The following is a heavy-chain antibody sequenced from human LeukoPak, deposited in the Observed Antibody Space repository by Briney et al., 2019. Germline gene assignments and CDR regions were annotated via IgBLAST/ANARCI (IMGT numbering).Heavy chain of an antibody. D-gene: IGHD3-9*01. CDR3: ARGRPFGGHYDILTGYYHYYFDY. CDR1: GGSISSYY. J-gene: IGHJ4*02. Sequence: SETLSLTCTVSGGSISSYYWSWIRQPPGKGLEWIGYIYYSGSTNYNPSLKSRVTISVDTSKNQFSLKLSSVTAADTAVYYCARGRPFGGHYDILTGYYHYYFDYWGQGTLVTVSS. CDR2: IYYSGST. V-gene: IGHV4-59*01.